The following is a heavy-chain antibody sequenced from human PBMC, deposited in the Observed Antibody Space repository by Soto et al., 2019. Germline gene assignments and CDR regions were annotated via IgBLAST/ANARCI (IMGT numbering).Heavy chain of an antibody. CDR1: GGSFTANY. Sequence: QVQLHQWGAGLVKPSETLSLTCAVSGGSFTANYWAWVRQTPGKGLKWIGEVFNNGNTNYNPSLKSRVTVSTDTSKNQFTLRLTSVTAADTAVYFCASARWDFWGQGTLVTVSS. V-gene: IGHV4-34*12. J-gene: IGHJ4*02. CDR3: ASARWDF. D-gene: IGHD6-13*01. CDR2: VFNNGNT.